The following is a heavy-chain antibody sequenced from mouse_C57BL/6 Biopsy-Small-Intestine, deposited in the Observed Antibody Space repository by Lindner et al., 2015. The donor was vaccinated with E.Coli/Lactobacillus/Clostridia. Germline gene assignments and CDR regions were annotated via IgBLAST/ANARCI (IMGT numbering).Heavy chain of an antibody. D-gene: IGHD1-1*01. CDR1: GYTFTSYY. CDR2: ISAYNGNT. Sequence: SVKVSCKASGYTFTSYYMHWVRQAPGQGLEWMGWISAYNGNTNYAQKLQGRVTMTTDTSTSTAYMELRSLRSDDTAVYYCARDSSSWYYYYYGMDVWGQGTTVTVSS. J-gene: IGHJ1*01. CDR3: ARDSSSWYYYYYGMDV. V-gene: IGHV1-59*01.